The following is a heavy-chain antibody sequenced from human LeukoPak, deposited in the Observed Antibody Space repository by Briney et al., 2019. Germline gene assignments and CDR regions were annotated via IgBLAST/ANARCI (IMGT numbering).Heavy chain of an antibody. Sequence: ASVKVSRKASGYAFTSYGISWVRQAPGQGLEWMGWTNPNSGSTNYAQKFKGRVTMTRDTSISTTYMELNSLRSDDTALYYCTRDRGYGWYVSDHWGQGTLVTVSS. D-gene: IGHD6-19*01. CDR1: GYAFTSYG. CDR3: TRDRGYGWYVSDH. CDR2: TNPNSGST. J-gene: IGHJ4*02. V-gene: IGHV1-2*02.